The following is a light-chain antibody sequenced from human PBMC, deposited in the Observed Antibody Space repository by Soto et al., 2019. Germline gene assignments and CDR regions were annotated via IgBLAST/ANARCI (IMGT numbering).Light chain of an antibody. CDR3: QQYNNWPIT. CDR1: QSISDT. Sequence: EIVMTQSPATLPVSPGGRATLSCRASQSISDTLAWYQQKPGQAPRLLIHGASTRATGFPARFSGSGSGTDFTLTISSLQSEDFAIYYCQQYNNWPITFGQGTRLEIK. J-gene: IGKJ5*01. CDR2: GAS. V-gene: IGKV3-15*01.